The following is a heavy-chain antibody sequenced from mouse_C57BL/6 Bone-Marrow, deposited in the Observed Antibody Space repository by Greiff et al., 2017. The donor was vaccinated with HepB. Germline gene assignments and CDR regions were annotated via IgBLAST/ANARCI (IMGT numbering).Heavy chain of an antibody. CDR3: AREDYYGSSPPWFAY. J-gene: IGHJ3*01. Sequence: EVQLQQSGPVLVKPGPSVKISCKASGFTFTDYYMHWVKQSHGKSLEWIGLVYPYNGGTSYNQKFKGKATLTVDTSSSTAYMELNSLTSEDSAVYYCAREDYYGSSPPWFAYWGQGTLVTVSA. D-gene: IGHD1-1*01. CDR1: GFTFTDYY. CDR2: VYPYNGGT. V-gene: IGHV1-36*01.